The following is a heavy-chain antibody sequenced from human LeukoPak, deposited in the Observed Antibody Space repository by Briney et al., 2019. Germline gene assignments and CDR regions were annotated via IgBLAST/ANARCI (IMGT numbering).Heavy chain of an antibody. Sequence: GASVKVSCKASGYTFTSYDINWVRQATGQGLEWMGWMNPNSGNTGYAQKFQGRVTMTRNTSISTACMELSSLRSEDTAVYYCARGGIVVVPAANDYYYYGMDVWGQGTTVTVSS. CDR1: GYTFTSYD. D-gene: IGHD2-2*01. CDR2: MNPNSGNT. CDR3: ARGGIVVVPAANDYYYYGMDV. V-gene: IGHV1-8*01. J-gene: IGHJ6*02.